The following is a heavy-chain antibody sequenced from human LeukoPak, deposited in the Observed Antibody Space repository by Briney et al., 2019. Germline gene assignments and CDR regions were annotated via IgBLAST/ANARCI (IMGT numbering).Heavy chain of an antibody. D-gene: IGHD5-18*01. Sequence: GGSLRLSCAASGFIFSSYGMHWVSQAPGKGLEWVAVISYDGSNKYYADSVKGRFTISRDNSKNTLYLRMNSLRAEDTAVYYCARGRGYSYRGTQNAFDIWGQGTMVTVSS. J-gene: IGHJ3*02. CDR1: GFIFSSYG. CDR3: ARGRGYSYRGTQNAFDI. CDR2: ISYDGSNK. V-gene: IGHV3-30*03.